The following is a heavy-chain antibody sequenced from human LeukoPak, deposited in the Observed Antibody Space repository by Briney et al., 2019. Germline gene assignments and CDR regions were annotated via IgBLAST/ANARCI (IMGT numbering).Heavy chain of an antibody. CDR3: ARDLRTLQPDY. CDR1: GFTFSSYA. Sequence: GGSLRLSCAASGFTFSSYAMSWVRQAPGKGLEWVSSISSSSSYIYYADSVKGRFTISRDNAKNSLYLQMNSLRAEDTAVYYCARDLRTLQPDYWGQGTLVTVSS. V-gene: IGHV3-21*01. CDR2: ISSSSSYI. D-gene: IGHD1-1*01. J-gene: IGHJ4*02.